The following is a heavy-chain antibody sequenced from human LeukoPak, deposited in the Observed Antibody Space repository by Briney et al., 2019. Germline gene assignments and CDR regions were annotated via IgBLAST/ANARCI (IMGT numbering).Heavy chain of an antibody. Sequence: GESLRLSCAASGFTFSDYYMSWIRQAPGKGLEWVSYISSSSSYTNYADSVKGRFTISRDNAKNSLYLQMNSLRAEDTAVYYCASDHGSGTTYFDYWGQGTLVTVSS. J-gene: IGHJ4*02. V-gene: IGHV3-11*05. CDR2: ISSSSSYT. CDR3: ASDHGSGTTYFDY. D-gene: IGHD3-10*01. CDR1: GFTFSDYY.